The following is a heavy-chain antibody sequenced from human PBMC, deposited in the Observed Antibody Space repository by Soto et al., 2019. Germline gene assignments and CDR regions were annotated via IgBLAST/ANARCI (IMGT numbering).Heavy chain of an antibody. J-gene: IGHJ6*02. Sequence: QVQLVESGGGVVQPGRSLRLSCAASGFTFSSYGMHWVRQAPGKGLEWVAVIWYDGSNKYYADSVKGRFTISRDNSKNTLYLQMNSLRAEDTAVYYCEGQQLRFLEWSMDVWGQGTTVTVSS. CDR1: GFTFSSYG. V-gene: IGHV3-33*01. CDR3: EGQQLRFLEWSMDV. CDR2: IWYDGSNK. D-gene: IGHD3-3*01.